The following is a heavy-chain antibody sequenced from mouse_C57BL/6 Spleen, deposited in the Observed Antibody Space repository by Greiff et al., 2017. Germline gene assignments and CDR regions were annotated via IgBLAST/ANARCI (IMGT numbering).Heavy chain of an antibody. CDR3: ARFYGNYEAWFAY. J-gene: IGHJ3*01. CDR1: GYTFTSYW. V-gene: IGHV1-61*01. Sequence: VQLQQPGAELVRPGSSVKLSCKASGYTFTSYWMDWVKQRPGQGLEWIGNIYPSDSETHYNQKFKDKATLTVDKSSSTAYMQLSSLTSEDSAVYYCARFYGNYEAWFAYWGQGTLVTVSA. D-gene: IGHD2-1*01. CDR2: IYPSDSET.